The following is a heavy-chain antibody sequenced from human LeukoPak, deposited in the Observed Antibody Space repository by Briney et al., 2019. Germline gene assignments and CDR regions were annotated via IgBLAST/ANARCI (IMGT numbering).Heavy chain of an antibody. V-gene: IGHV3-53*01. D-gene: IGHD5-12*01. CDR2: IYRGGST. J-gene: IGHJ4*02. Sequence: GGSLRLSCAASGLTVSTNYMSWVRLAPGKGLEWVSVIYRGGSTYYADSVKGRFTISRDNAKNTLYLQMNSLRAEDTAVYYCARTAYSDYSLGFWGQGTLVTVSS. CDR1: GLTVSTNY. CDR3: ARTAYSDYSLGF.